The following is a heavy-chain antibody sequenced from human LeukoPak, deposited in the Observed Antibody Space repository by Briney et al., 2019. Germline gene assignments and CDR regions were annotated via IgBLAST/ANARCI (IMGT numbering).Heavy chain of an antibody. Sequence: PSETLSLTCTVSGGSISSSSYYWGWIRRPPGKGLEWIGSIYYSGSTYYNPSLKSRVTISAATSKNQFSLKLSSVTAADTAVYYCARVGDIVVVPAAMGFDYWGQGTLVTVSS. CDR2: IYYSGST. CDR1: GGSISSSSYY. D-gene: IGHD2-2*01. CDR3: ARVGDIVVVPAAMGFDY. J-gene: IGHJ4*02. V-gene: IGHV4-39*07.